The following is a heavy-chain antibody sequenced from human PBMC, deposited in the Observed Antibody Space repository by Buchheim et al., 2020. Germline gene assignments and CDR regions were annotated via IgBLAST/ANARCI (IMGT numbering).Heavy chain of an antibody. J-gene: IGHJ5*02. CDR3: AKPRFWHYDFWSGYYSEGWFDP. Sequence: EVQLLESGGGLVQPGGSLRLSCAASGFTFSSYAMSWVRQAPGKGLEWVSAISGSGGSTYYADSVKGRFTISRDNSKNTLYLQMNSLRAEDTAVYYCAKPRFWHYDFWSGYYSEGWFDPWGQGTL. CDR1: GFTFSSYA. V-gene: IGHV3-23*01. CDR2: ISGSGGST. D-gene: IGHD3-3*01.